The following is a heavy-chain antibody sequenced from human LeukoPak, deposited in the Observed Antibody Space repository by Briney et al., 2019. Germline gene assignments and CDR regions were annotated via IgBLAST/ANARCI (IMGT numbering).Heavy chain of an antibody. CDR3: ALSTLRFLEWLFADY. CDR1: GFPFTSHW. V-gene: IGHV3-7*03. D-gene: IGHD3-3*01. J-gene: IGHJ4*02. Sequence: AGGSLRLSCAASGFPFTSHWLSWFRQSPGRGLEWVAHINSDGSEKNYVDSVKGRFTISRDNARNSQFLQMNSLRTEDTAVYYCALSTLRFLEWLFADYWGQGTLVTVSS. CDR2: INSDGSEK.